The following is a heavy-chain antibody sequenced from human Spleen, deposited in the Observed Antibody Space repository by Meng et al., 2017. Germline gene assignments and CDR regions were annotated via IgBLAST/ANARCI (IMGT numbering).Heavy chain of an antibody. CDR3: ARVCAWGGTGVRFLEWLSDYWYFDL. V-gene: IGHV4-59*01. CDR1: GGSISSYY. D-gene: IGHD3-3*01. Sequence: SETLSLTCTVSGGSISSYYWSWIRQPPGKGLEWIGYIYYSGSTNYNPSLKSRVTISVDTSKNQFSLKLSSVTAADTAVYYCARVCAWGGTGVRFLEWLSDYWYFDLWGRGTLVTVSS. CDR2: IYYSGST. J-gene: IGHJ2*01.